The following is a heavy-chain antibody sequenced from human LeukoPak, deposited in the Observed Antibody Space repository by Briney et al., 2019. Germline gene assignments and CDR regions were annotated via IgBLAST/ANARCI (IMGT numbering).Heavy chain of an antibody. CDR1: GFTFDDYA. J-gene: IGHJ4*02. CDR2: ISWNSGSI. CDR3: ARDGVFDYGAPTDY. V-gene: IGHV3-9*01. D-gene: IGHD4-17*01. Sequence: PGRSLRLSCAASGFTFDDYAMHWVRQAPGKGLEWVSGISWNSGSIGYADSVKGRFTISRDNAKNSLYLQMNSLRAEDTALYYCARDGVFDYGAPTDYWGQGTLVTVSS.